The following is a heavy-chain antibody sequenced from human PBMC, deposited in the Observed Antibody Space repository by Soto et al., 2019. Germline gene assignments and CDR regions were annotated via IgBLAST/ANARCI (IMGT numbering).Heavy chain of an antibody. D-gene: IGHD6-6*01. CDR1: GYTFTSYG. CDR3: ARDSTSSSHFDY. V-gene: IGHV1-18*01. J-gene: IGHJ4*02. CDR2: ITAYNGNT. Sequence: QVQLVQSGPEVKKPGASVKVSCKASGYTFTSYGISWVRQAPGQGLEWMGWITAYNGNTNYAQNFQGRVTMTTDTSTSTAHMELRSLRSDDTAVYYCARDSTSSSHFDYWGQGTLVTVSS.